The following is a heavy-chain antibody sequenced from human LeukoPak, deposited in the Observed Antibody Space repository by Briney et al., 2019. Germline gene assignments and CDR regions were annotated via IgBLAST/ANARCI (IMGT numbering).Heavy chain of an antibody. CDR2: INHRGST. Sequence: SETLSLTCAVYGGSFTTSWWSWIRQAPGKGPEWIGEINHRGSTNHNPSLKSRVTISLDTPNSQFSLSLSFLTAADTAMYYCQGVPLGYSSGWTSDYSYMDVWGKGTPVTVS. J-gene: IGHJ6*03. CDR1: GGSFTTSW. D-gene: IGHD6-19*01. CDR3: QGVPLGYSSGWTSDYSYMDV. V-gene: IGHV4-34*01.